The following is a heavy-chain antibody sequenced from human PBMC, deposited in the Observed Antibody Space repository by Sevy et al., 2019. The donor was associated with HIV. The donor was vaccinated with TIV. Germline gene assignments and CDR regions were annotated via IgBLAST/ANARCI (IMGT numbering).Heavy chain of an antibody. Sequence: GGSPRLSCVASGFSLESYWMNWVRQAPGKPLEWVANIKEDDTVKYYVESVKGRFTISRDNGRNLVYLLMYNLKVEDTALYYCVRAIQSEGSFWGQGTRVTVSS. CDR3: VRAIQSEGSF. V-gene: IGHV3-7*04. CDR2: IKEDDTVK. D-gene: IGHD2-21*01. CDR1: GFSLESYW. J-gene: IGHJ4*02.